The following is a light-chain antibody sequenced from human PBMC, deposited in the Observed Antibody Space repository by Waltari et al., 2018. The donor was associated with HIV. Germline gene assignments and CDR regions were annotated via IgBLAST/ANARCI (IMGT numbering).Light chain of an antibody. CDR3: SSHVSWSTISDV. CDR2: EVS. CDR1: SSDVGCYNY. V-gene: IGLV2-14*01. J-gene: IGLJ7*01. Sequence: QSALTQPASVSGSPGQSITISCTGSSSDVGCYNYVSWYQQHPGKAPKLMIYEVSNRPSGVSSRFSGSKSGNTASLTISGLQAKDEADYFCSSHVSWSTISDVFGGGTQVTVL.